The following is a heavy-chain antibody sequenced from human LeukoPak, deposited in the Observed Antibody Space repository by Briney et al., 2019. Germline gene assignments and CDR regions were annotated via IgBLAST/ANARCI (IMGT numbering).Heavy chain of an antibody. CDR2: IYYSGST. Sequence: SETLSLTCTVSGGSISSSSYYWGWIRQPPGKGLEWIGSIYYSGSTYYNPSLKSRVTISVDTSKNQFSLKLSSVTAADTAVYYCARDLSVASGYYWGNWFDPWGQGTLVTVSS. CDR1: GGSISSSSYY. D-gene: IGHD3-22*01. J-gene: IGHJ5*02. CDR3: ARDLSVASGYYWGNWFDP. V-gene: IGHV4-39*07.